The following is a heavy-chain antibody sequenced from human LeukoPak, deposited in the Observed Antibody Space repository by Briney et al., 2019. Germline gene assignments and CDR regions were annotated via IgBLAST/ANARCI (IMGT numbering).Heavy chain of an antibody. Sequence: SETLSLTCTVSGGSISSHYWSWIRQPPGKGLEWIGTFYYSGSTYYNPSLKSRVTISVDRSKNQFSLKLTSVTAADTAVYHCARHMGTVVTGTGGDAFDTWGQGTTVTVSS. D-gene: IGHD2-8*02. CDR3: ARHMGTVVTGTGGDAFDT. CDR2: FYYSGST. J-gene: IGHJ6*02. CDR1: GGSISSHY. V-gene: IGHV4-59*04.